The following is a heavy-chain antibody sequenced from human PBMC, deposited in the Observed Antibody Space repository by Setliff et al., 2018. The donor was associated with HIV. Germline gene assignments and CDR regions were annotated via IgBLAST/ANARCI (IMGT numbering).Heavy chain of an antibody. CDR3: ARTRGGCMSTSCPSYYYFYYMDV. CDR2: IYHNGST. Sequence: SETLSLTCTVSGGSISIGGYYWGWIRQHPGKGLEWIGYIYHNGSTYYNPSLKSRVIISVDTSKNQFSLKLSSVTAADTAVYYCARTRGGCMSTSCPSYYYFYYMDVWGKGTTVTVSS. V-gene: IGHV4-31*03. D-gene: IGHD2-2*01. J-gene: IGHJ6*03. CDR1: GGSISIGGYY.